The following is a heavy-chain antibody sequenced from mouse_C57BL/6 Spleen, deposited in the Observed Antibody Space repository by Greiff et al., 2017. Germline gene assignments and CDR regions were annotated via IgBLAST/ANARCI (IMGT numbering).Heavy chain of an antibody. J-gene: IGHJ4*01. V-gene: IGHV1-4*01. D-gene: IGHD1-3*01. Sequence: QVQLQQSGAELARPGASVKMSCKASGYTFTSYTMHWVKQRPGQGLEWIGYINPSSGYTKYNKKFKDKATLTADKSSSTAYMQLSSLTSEDSAVYYCASSGDNYPYYAKDYWGQGTSVTVSS. CDR1: GYTFTSYT. CDR2: INPSSGYT. CDR3: ASSGDNYPYYAKDY.